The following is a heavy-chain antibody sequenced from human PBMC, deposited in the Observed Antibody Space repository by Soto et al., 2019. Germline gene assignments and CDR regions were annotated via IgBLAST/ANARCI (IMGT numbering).Heavy chain of an antibody. Sequence: QVQLVESGGGVVQPGRSLRLSCAASGFIFSSYGMHWVRQAPGRGLEWVAVISYDGGNKFYTDSVKGRFTISRDNSKNTLYLQMNSLRADDTSVYYCATDQKYSSSFLSNWFDPWGQGTLVTVSS. V-gene: IGHV3-30*03. J-gene: IGHJ5*02. CDR1: GFIFSSYG. CDR2: ISYDGGNK. D-gene: IGHD6-6*01. CDR3: ATDQKYSSSFLSNWFDP.